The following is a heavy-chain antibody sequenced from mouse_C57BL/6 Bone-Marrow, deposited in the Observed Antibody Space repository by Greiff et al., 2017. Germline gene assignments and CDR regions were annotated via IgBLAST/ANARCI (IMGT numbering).Heavy chain of an antibody. V-gene: IGHV3-6*01. CDR3: AREGDGYPWFAY. CDR2: ISYDGSN. J-gene: IGHJ3*01. Sequence: ESGPGLVKPSQSLSLTCSVTGYSITSCYYWNWIRQFPGNKLEWMGYISYDGSNHYNPSLKNRISITRDTSKNQFFLKLNSVTTEDTATYYCAREGDGYPWFAYWGQGTLVTVSA. D-gene: IGHD2-3*01. CDR1: GYSITSCYY.